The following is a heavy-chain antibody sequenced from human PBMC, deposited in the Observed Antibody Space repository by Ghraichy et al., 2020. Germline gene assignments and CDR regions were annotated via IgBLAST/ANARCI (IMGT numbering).Heavy chain of an antibody. J-gene: IGHJ6*02. CDR1: GFTFDNYD. Sequence: GGSLRLSCAASGFTFDNYDMHWVRQAPGKGLEWVFGIDWNGGTTTYADSVKGRFTISRDNAKNSVSLHMNSLRAEDTALYYCTRDGPYYYFGMDVWGQGTTVTVFS. V-gene: IGHV3-20*04. CDR3: TRDGPYYYFGMDV. CDR2: IDWNGGTT.